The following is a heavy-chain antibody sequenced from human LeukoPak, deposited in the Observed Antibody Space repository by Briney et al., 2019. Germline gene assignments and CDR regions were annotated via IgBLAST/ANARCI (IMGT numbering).Heavy chain of an antibody. J-gene: IGHJ5*02. V-gene: IGHV1-69*06. CDR3: ARDPVHYDILTGYYFSEANWFDP. D-gene: IGHD3-9*01. CDR1: GGTFSSYA. Sequence: RASVKVSCKASGGTFSSYALSWVRQAPGQGLEWMGGIIPIFGTANYAQKFQGRVTITADKSTSTAYMELSSLRSEDTAVYYCARDPVHYDILTGYYFSEANWFDPWGQGTLVTVSS. CDR2: IIPIFGTA.